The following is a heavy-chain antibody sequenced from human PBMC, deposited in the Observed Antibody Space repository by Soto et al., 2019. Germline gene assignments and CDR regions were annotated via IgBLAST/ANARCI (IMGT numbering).Heavy chain of an antibody. J-gene: IGHJ6*02. Sequence: PGGSLRLSFATSGCTFRSYALRRFRQAPGEGLEWVSAISGSGGSTYYADSVKGRFTISRDNSKNTLYLQMNSLRAEDTAVYYCAKDRPDITMIVVKGSYYGMDVWGQGT. V-gene: IGHV3-23*01. CDR3: AKDRPDITMIVVKGSYYGMDV. D-gene: IGHD3-22*01. CDR1: GCTFRSYA. CDR2: ISGSGGST.